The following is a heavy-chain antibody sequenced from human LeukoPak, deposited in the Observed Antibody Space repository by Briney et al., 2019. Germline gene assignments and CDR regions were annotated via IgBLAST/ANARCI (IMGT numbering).Heavy chain of an antibody. CDR1: GYSFTNYW. J-gene: IGHJ4*02. CDR3: ARRLAARGTYYFDY. Sequence: GESLKISCKGSGYSFTNYWIGWVRQMHGKGLEWMGIIYPGDSDTRYSPSFQGQVTISADKSISTAYLQWSSLNPSDTAMYYCARRLAARGTYYFDYWGQGTLVTVSS. D-gene: IGHD6-6*01. V-gene: IGHV5-51*01. CDR2: IYPGDSDT.